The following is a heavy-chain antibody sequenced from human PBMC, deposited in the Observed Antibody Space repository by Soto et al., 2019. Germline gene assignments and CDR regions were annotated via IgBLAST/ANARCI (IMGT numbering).Heavy chain of an antibody. V-gene: IGHV1-69*13. J-gene: IGHJ4*02. D-gene: IGHD2-8*01. CDR2: IIPIFGTA. Sequence: GASVKVSCKASGCTFSSYAISWVRQAPGQGLEWMGGIIPIFGTANYAQKFQGRVTITADESTSTAYMELSSLRSEDTAVYYCAGYYCTNGVCYAHFDYWGQGTLVTVSS. CDR1: GCTFSSYA. CDR3: AGYYCTNGVCYAHFDY.